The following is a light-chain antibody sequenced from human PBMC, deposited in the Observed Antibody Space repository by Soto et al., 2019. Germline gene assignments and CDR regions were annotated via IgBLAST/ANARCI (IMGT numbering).Light chain of an antibody. CDR2: ENN. CDR3: GTWDSSLSAEV. CDR1: SSNIGNNY. Sequence: QSVLTQPPSVSAAPGQKVTISCSGSSSNIGNNYVYWYQQLPGTAPKLLIYENNKRPSGIPDRFSGSKSGTSATLGITGLQTGDEADYYCGTWDSSLSAEVFGGGTKVTVL. J-gene: IGLJ3*02. V-gene: IGLV1-51*02.